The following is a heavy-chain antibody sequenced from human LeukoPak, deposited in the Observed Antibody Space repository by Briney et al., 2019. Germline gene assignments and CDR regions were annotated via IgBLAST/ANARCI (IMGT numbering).Heavy chain of an antibody. J-gene: IGHJ4*02. CDR3: ARGWVAGQHFDY. Sequence: PGGSLRLSCAASGFTFSSYGMSWVRQAPGKGLEWVSYISRSGTIIYYADSVKGRFTISRDNAKNSLYLQMNSLRAEDTAVYYCARGWVAGQHFDYWGQGTLVTVSS. V-gene: IGHV3-48*04. D-gene: IGHD6-19*01. CDR2: ISRSGTII. CDR1: GFTFSSYG.